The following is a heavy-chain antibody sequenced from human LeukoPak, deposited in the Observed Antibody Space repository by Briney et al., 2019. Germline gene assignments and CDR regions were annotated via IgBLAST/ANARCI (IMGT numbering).Heavy chain of an antibody. CDR3: TNSRVSSAPGFDY. D-gene: IGHD3-22*01. Sequence: GGSLRLSCAASGFTVISNYMSWVRQAPGKGLEWVSVIYSGGSTYYADSVKGRFTISRDNSKNTLYLQMNSLRAEDTAVYYCTNSRVSSAPGFDYWGQGTLVTVSS. V-gene: IGHV3-53*01. CDR2: IYSGGST. CDR1: GFTVISNY. J-gene: IGHJ4*02.